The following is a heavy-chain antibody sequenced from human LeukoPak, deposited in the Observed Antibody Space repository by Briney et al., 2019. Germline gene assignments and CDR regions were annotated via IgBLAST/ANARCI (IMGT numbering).Heavy chain of an antibody. V-gene: IGHV3-21*01. Sequence: GGSLRLSCAASGFTFSSYSMNWVRQAPGKGLEWVSSISSSSSYIYYADSVKGRFTISRDNAKNSLYLQMNSLRAEDTAGYYCAKRLGELSSADYWGQRTLVTVSS. CDR2: ISSSSSYI. D-gene: IGHD3-16*02. CDR3: AKRLGELSSADY. CDR1: GFTFSSYS. J-gene: IGHJ4*02.